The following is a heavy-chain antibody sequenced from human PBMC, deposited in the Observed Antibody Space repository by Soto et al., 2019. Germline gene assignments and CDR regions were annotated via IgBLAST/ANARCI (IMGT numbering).Heavy chain of an antibody. D-gene: IGHD3-3*01. CDR3: ARETREGYDFWSGYYIANWFDP. CDR2: IYHSGST. V-gene: IGHV4-4*02. Sequence: SETLSLTCAVSGGSISSSNWWSWVRQPPGKGLEWIGEIYHSGSTNYNPSLKSRVTISVGKSKNQFSLKLSSVTAADTAVYYCARETREGYDFWSGYYIANWFDPWGQGTLVTVSS. CDR1: GGSISSSNW. J-gene: IGHJ5*02.